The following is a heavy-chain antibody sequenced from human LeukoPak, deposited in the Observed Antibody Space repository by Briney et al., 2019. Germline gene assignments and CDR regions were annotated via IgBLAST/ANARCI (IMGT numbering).Heavy chain of an antibody. V-gene: IGHV3-48*04. J-gene: IGHJ4*02. Sequence: AGGSLRLSCAASGFTFITYSMNWVRQAPGKWLEWVSSISRTTGTIYYADSVKGRFTISRDNAKNSLHLQMNSLRAEDTAVYYCARDVGFGEFPWYFDYWGQGTLVTVSS. CDR2: ISRTTGTI. D-gene: IGHD3-10*01. CDR3: ARDVGFGEFPWYFDY. CDR1: GFTFITYS.